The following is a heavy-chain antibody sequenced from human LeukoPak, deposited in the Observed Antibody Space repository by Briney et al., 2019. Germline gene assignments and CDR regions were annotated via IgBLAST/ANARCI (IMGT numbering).Heavy chain of an antibody. V-gene: IGHV4-59*11. CDR2: IFHSGST. CDR3: VRTNPWDLTYYFDY. J-gene: IGHJ4*02. CDR1: GGSIKSHL. D-gene: IGHD1-14*01. Sequence: SETLSLTCTVSGGSIKSHLWSWVRQPPGKRLEWIGYIFHSGSTNYNPSLKSRVTISVDTSKNQFSLRLTSVTAADTAVYYCVRTNPWDLTYYFDYWGQGTLVTVSS.